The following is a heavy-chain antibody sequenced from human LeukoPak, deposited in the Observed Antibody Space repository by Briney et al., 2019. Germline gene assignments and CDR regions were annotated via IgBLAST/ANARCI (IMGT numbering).Heavy chain of an antibody. J-gene: IGHJ4*02. CDR2: INPNSGGT. D-gene: IGHD1-26*01. Sequence: ASVKVSCKASGYTFTSYYMHWVRQAPGQGLEWMGWINPNSGGTNYAQKFQGRVTMTRDTSISTAYMELSRLRSDDTAVYYCARDRTRLVGATGYWGQGTLVTVSS. V-gene: IGHV1-2*02. CDR1: GYTFTSYY. CDR3: ARDRTRLVGATGY.